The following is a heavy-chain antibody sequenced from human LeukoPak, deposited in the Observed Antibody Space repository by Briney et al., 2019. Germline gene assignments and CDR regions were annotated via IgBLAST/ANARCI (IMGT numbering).Heavy chain of an antibody. CDR3: ARGWTPNHHTALAY. J-gene: IGHJ4*02. CDR1: GGTISSYY. CDR2: IHSSGST. D-gene: IGHD5-18*01. Sequence: PSETLSLTCTVSGGTISSYYWNWIRQPPGKGLEWIGYIHSSGSTKYNPSLKSRVTVSVDMSKNQFSLRLSSVTAADTAVYYCARGWTPNHHTALAYWGQGTLVTVFS. V-gene: IGHV4-59*01.